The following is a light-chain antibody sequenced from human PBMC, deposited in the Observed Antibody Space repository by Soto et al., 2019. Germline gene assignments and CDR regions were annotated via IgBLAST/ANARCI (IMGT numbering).Light chain of an antibody. CDR1: QSISSY. Sequence: EIVLTQSPATLSLSPGERATLSCRASQSISSYLAWYQHKPGQAPWLLIYDASTRAAGIPARFSGSGSGTDFTLTISSLEPEDFAVYFCQLRSNWPPTWTFGQGTKVEVK. CDR2: DAS. V-gene: IGKV3-11*01. CDR3: QLRSNWPPTWT. J-gene: IGKJ1*01.